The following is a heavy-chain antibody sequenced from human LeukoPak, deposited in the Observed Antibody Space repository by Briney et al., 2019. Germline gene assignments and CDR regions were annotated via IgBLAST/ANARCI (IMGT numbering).Heavy chain of an antibody. CDR2: INTNTGNP. D-gene: IGHD6-13*01. CDR3: ARDSSSWYYRKWFDP. V-gene: IGHV7-4-1*02. CDR1: GYTFTSYA. Sequence: ASVKVSCKASGYTFTSYAMNWVQQAPGQGLEWMGWINTNTGNPTYAQGFTGRFVFSLDTSVSTAYLQISSLKAEDTAVYYCARDSSSWYYRKWFDPWGQGTLVTVSS. J-gene: IGHJ5*02.